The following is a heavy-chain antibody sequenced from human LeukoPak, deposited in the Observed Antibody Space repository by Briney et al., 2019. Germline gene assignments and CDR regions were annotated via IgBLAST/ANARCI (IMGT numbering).Heavy chain of an antibody. Sequence: SVKVSCKASGYTFNSYGISWVRQAPGQGLEWMGWISAYTGNTNYAQKVQGRVTMTTDTSTTTAYMEVRSLRSDDTAVYYCARRGIYCSGGTCQGGHLDYWGQGTLVTVSS. CDR3: ARRGIYCSGGTCQGGHLDY. CDR2: ISAYTGNT. J-gene: IGHJ4*02. CDR1: GYTFNSYG. V-gene: IGHV1-18*01. D-gene: IGHD2-15*01.